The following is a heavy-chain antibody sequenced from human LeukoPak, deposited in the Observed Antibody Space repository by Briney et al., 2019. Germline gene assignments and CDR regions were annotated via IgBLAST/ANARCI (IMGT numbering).Heavy chain of an antibody. J-gene: IGHJ3*02. CDR3: AAVPTNITRGAFDI. Sequence: SVKVSCKASGYTFTDYHMHWVRQTRGQRLEWIGWIVVGSGNTNYAQKFQERVTITRDMSTSTAYMELSSLRSEDTAVYYCAAVPTNITRGAFDIWGQGTMVTVSS. CDR1: GYTFTDYH. D-gene: IGHD2-2*01. V-gene: IGHV1-58*02. CDR2: IVVGSGNT.